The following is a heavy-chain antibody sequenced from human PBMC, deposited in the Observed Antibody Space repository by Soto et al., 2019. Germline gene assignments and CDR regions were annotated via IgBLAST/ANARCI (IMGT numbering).Heavy chain of an antibody. CDR1: GGTFSSYT. CDR2: IIPILGIA. CDR3: AREGRYCSGGSCDDY. Sequence: QVQLVQSGAEVKKPGSSVKVSCKASGGTFSSYTISWVRQAPGQGLEWMGRIIPILGIANYAQKFQGRVTITADKSTSTAYMELSSLRSEDTAVYYCAREGRYCSGGSCDDYWGQGTLVTVSS. D-gene: IGHD2-15*01. J-gene: IGHJ4*02. V-gene: IGHV1-69*08.